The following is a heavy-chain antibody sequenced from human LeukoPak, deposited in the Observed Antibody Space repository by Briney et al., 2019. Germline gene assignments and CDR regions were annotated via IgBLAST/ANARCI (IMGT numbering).Heavy chain of an antibody. J-gene: IGHJ3*02. CDR2: IYSGGST. V-gene: IGHV3-53*05. D-gene: IGHD6-13*01. Sequence: PTGGSLRLSCAASGFTVSSNYMSWVRQAPGKGLEWVSVIYSGGSTYYADSVKGRFTISRDNSKNTLYLQMNSLRAEDTAVYYCATELDRGNAFDIWGQGTIVTVSS. CDR3: ATELDRGNAFDI. CDR1: GFTVSSNY.